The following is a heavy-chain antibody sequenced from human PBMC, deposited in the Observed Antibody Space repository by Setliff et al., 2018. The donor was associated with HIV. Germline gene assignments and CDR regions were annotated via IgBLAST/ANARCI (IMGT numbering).Heavy chain of an antibody. J-gene: IGHJ6*03. CDR2: IDHSGGT. CDR1: GGSISDYY. D-gene: IGHD3-3*01. Sequence: SETLSLTCSVSGGSISDYYWSWIRQPPGKGLEWIGEIDHSGGTKYNPSLKSRVTISLDTSKNQFSLKLSSVTAADTAVYYCARARFWSGYYTGDNYYYMDVWGKGTTVTVSS. V-gene: IGHV4-34*01. CDR3: ARARFWSGYYTGDNYYYMDV.